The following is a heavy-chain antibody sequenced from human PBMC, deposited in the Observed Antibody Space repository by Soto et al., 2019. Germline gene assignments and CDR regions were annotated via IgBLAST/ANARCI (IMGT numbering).Heavy chain of an antibody. V-gene: IGHV4-4*02. CDR1: CDSIVSNVW. Sequence: PSETLSLTCDFSCDSIVSNVWWSWVRQPPGKGLEWIGEVYHNGLTDYNPSLRGRATMSADMSKNQFSLRVTSVTDADTAIYYCARDAALPGEADRFDYWGQGALVPVSS. J-gene: IGHJ4*02. CDR2: VYHNGLT. D-gene: IGHD2-15*01. CDR3: ARDAALPGEADRFDY.